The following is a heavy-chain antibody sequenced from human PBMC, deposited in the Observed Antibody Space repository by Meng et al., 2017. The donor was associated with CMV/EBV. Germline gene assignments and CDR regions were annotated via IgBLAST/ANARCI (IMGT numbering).Heavy chain of an antibody. CDR3: ARDCSSTTGGMDV. D-gene: IGHD2-2*01. V-gene: IGHV3-7*01. CDR2: IKQDGSEK. CDR1: GFTVSSNY. Sequence: LSLTCAASGFTVSSNYMSWVRQAPGKGLEWVANIKQDGSEKYYVDSVKGRFTISRDNAKNSLYLQMNSLRAEDTAVHYCARDCSSTTGGMDVWGQGTTVTVSS. J-gene: IGHJ6*02.